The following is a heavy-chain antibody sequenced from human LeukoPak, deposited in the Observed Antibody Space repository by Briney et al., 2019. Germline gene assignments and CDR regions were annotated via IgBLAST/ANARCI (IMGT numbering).Heavy chain of an antibody. CDR1: GGSISSGSYY. CDR3: ARAGGDYYGSDHSDY. J-gene: IGHJ4*02. Sequence: SQTLSLTCTVSGGSISSGSYYWSWIRQPAGKGLEWIGRIYTSGSTNYNPSLKSRVTISVDTSKNQFSLKLSSVTAADTAVYYCARAGGDYYGSDHSDYWGQGTLVTVSS. D-gene: IGHD3-10*01. CDR2: IYTSGST. V-gene: IGHV4-61*02.